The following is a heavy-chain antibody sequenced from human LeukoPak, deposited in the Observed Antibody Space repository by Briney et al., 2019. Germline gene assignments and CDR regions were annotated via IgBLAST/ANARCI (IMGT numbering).Heavy chain of an antibody. CDR1: GYTFTSYA. Sequence: ASVKVSCKASGYTFTSYAMNWVRQAPGQGLEWMGWINPNSGGTNYAQKFQGRVTMTRDTSISTAYMELSRLRSDDTAVCYCARDPQSGYPDYWGQGTLVTVSS. D-gene: IGHD3-3*01. CDR3: ARDPQSGYPDY. CDR2: INPNSGGT. J-gene: IGHJ4*02. V-gene: IGHV1-2*02.